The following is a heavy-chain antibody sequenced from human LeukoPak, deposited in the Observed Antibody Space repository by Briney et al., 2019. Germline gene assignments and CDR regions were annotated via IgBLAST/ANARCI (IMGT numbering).Heavy chain of an antibody. Sequence: GVSLRLSCAASGFTFSRYGIHWVRQAPGKGLEWVADIWYDGSNKYYADSVKGRFTISRDNSKHTLYLQMKTVRAEHTAVYFCAKEGPGNWNYGHHAFDIWGEGTMVTVSS. V-gene: IGHV3-33*06. CDR3: AKEGPGNWNYGHHAFDI. CDR1: GFTFSRYG. CDR2: IWYDGSNK. J-gene: IGHJ3*02. D-gene: IGHD1-7*01.